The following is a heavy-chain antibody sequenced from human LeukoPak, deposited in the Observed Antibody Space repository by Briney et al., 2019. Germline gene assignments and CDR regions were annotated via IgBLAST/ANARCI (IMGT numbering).Heavy chain of an antibody. CDR3: ARGEGMGPYYDSSGYYLDV. J-gene: IGHJ6*02. D-gene: IGHD3-22*01. CDR2: INPKNGGT. V-gene: IGHV1-2*02. CDR1: GYTFTGYY. Sequence: ASVKVSCTASGYTFTGYYIHWVRQAPGQGLEWMGWINPKNGGTNYAQKFQGRVTMTRDTSISTAYMELSRLRSDDTAVYYCARGEGMGPYYDSSGYYLDVWGQGTTVTVSS.